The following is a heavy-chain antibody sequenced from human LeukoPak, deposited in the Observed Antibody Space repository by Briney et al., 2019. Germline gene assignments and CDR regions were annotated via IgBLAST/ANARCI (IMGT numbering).Heavy chain of an antibody. CDR3: ARSSGPNSITVFGVVTPKFDY. V-gene: IGHV3-30-3*01. D-gene: IGHD3-3*01. Sequence: GRSLRLSCAASGFTFNSYAINWVRQAPGKGLEWVAFTSYDGSNKYYADSVKGRFTISRDNSKNMLYLQMNSLRAEDTAVYYCARSSGPNSITVFGVVTPKFDYWGQGTLVTVSS. CDR2: TSYDGSNK. CDR1: GFTFNSYA. J-gene: IGHJ4*02.